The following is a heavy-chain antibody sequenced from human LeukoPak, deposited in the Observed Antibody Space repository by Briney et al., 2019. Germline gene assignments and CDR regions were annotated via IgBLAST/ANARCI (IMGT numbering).Heavy chain of an antibody. D-gene: IGHD4-23*01. CDR3: AKDPYDYGGNGGNWFDP. V-gene: IGHV3-66*01. Sequence: GGSLRLSCAASGFTVSSNYMSWVRQAPGKGLGWVSVIYSGGSTYYADSVKGRFTISRDNSKNTLYLQMNSLRAEDTAVYYCAKDPYDYGGNGGNWFDPWGQGTLVTVSS. CDR1: GFTVSSNY. J-gene: IGHJ5*02. CDR2: IYSGGST.